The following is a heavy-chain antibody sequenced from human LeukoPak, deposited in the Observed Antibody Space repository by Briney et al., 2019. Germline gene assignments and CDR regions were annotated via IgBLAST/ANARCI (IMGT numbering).Heavy chain of an antibody. CDR2: GYHIGST. Sequence: SETLSLTCTVSGNSLGGGYYWGWIGQPPGRGLEWFGSGYHIGSTYFNPSLRSRVTILIDIFKNQFSLKMSSVTAADTAIYYCARVGDYGDYVNWFDPWGPGTLVTVSS. CDR1: GNSLGGGYY. D-gene: IGHD4-17*01. V-gene: IGHV4-38-2*02. J-gene: IGHJ5*02. CDR3: ARVGDYGDYVNWFDP.